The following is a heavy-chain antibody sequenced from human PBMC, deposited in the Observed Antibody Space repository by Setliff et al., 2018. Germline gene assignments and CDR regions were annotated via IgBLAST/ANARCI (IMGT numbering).Heavy chain of an antibody. D-gene: IGHD2-15*01. CDR1: DGSSSSHY. CDR3: ARENGYCSGGACYFMFDY. CDR2: IHFSGTT. V-gene: IGHV4-59*11. J-gene: IGHJ4*02. Sequence: SETLSLTCTVSDGSSSSHYWSWIRQPPGKGLEWIGYIHFSGTTNYNPSLKSRVTLSLDTSKNQFSLELSSVTAADTAMYYCARENGYCSGGACYFMFDYWGQGTLGTVSS.